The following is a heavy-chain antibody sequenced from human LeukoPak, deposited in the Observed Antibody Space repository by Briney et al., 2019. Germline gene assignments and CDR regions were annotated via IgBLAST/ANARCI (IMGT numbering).Heavy chain of an antibody. D-gene: IGHD2-2*01. V-gene: IGHV4-38-2*01. CDR2: IYHSGST. CDR3: ARHAPTDIVVVPAASPLGY. CDR1: GYSISSGYY. Sequence: SETLSLTCAVSGYSISSGYYWGWIRQPPGKGLECIGSIYHSGSTYYNPSLKSRVTISVDTSKNQFSLKLSSVTAADTAVYYCARHAPTDIVVVPAASPLGYWGQGTLVTVSS. J-gene: IGHJ4*02.